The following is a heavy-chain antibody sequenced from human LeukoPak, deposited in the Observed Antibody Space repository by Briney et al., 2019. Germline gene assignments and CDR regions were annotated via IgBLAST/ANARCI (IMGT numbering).Heavy chain of an antibody. CDR3: ARAPLHSNGWSFDY. J-gene: IGHJ4*02. CDR1: GFTFDDYA. V-gene: IGHV3-43*02. D-gene: IGHD6-19*01. Sequence: GGSLRLSCAASGFTFDDYAMHWVRQAPGKGLEWVSLISGDGGSTYYADSVKGRFTISRDNSKNTLYLQMNSLRPEDTAVYYCARAPLHSNGWSFDYWGQGTLVTVSS. CDR2: ISGDGGST.